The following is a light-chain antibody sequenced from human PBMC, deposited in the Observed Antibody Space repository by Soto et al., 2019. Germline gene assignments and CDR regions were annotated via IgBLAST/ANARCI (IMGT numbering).Light chain of an antibody. CDR2: KAS. Sequence: DIQMTQSPSTLSASVGDRVTITCRASQSVDHWLAWYQQKPGKSPNLLIYKASTLQSGVPSMFSGSGSGTDFTLTISSLQPDDFATYYCQQYITYPLTFGGGTKVEIK. V-gene: IGKV1-5*03. J-gene: IGKJ4*01. CDR1: QSVDHW. CDR3: QQYITYPLT.